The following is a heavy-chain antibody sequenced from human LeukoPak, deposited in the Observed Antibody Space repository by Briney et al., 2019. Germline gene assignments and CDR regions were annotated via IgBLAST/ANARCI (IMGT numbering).Heavy chain of an antibody. Sequence: SETLSLTCAVYGGSFSDYYWSWIRQPPGKGLEWLGEVTHSRSTNYNPSLKSRVTISVVMSMNQFSLKLSSVTAADTAVYYCARRLPVAGRAPDYWGPGTLVTVSS. J-gene: IGHJ4*02. V-gene: IGHV4-34*01. CDR2: VTHSRST. CDR1: GGSFSDYY. CDR3: ARRLPVAGRAPDY. D-gene: IGHD6-19*01.